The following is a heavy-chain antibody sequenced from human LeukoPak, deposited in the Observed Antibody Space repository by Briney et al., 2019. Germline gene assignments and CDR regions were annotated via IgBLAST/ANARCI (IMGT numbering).Heavy chain of an antibody. D-gene: IGHD2-21*02. CDR3: ARVIRKSTALDY. CDR2: IYSSESI. CDR1: GGAIISGDYN. Sequence: PSQTLSLTCAVSGGAIISGDYNWNWIRQHPGKGLEWIGYIYSSESIYYNTSLKSRVTISVDTSKSQFSLTRISVTAADTAVYYCARVIRKSTALDYWGQGTLVTVSS. J-gene: IGHJ4*02. V-gene: IGHV4-31*11.